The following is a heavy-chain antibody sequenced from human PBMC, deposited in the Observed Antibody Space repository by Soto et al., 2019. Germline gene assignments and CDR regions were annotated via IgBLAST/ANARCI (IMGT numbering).Heavy chain of an antibody. CDR1: GFTFRTFT. Sequence: EVQLLEHGGQLVQPGESLRLSCAASGFTFRTFTMNWVRQAPGKGLEWVSGIIGGDGDKFYSDSVKGRFTISRDNSKDMIFLQMSSLRVDDTAVYYCAKDRDPDGIWTFDSWGQGTLVTVSS. CDR2: IIGGDGDK. CDR3: AKDRDPDGIWTFDS. D-gene: IGHD3-9*01. J-gene: IGHJ5*01. V-gene: IGHV3-23*01.